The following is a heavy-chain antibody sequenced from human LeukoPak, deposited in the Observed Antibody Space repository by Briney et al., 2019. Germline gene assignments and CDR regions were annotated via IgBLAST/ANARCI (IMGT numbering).Heavy chain of an antibody. CDR3: ASLGYCSGGSCYVGNWFDP. V-gene: IGHV3-21*01. D-gene: IGHD2-15*01. J-gene: IGHJ5*02. Sequence: GGSLRLSCAASGFTFSSYSVNWVRQAPGKGLEWVSSISSSSSYIYYADSVKGRFTISRDNAKNSLYLQMNSLRAEDTAVYYCASLGYCSGGSCYVGNWFDPWGQGTLVTVSS. CDR1: GFTFSSYS. CDR2: ISSSSSYI.